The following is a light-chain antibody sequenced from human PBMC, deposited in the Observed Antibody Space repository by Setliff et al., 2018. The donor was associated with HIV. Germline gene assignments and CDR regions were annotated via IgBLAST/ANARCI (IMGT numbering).Light chain of an antibody. CDR3: CSNTGSNTYV. Sequence: QSALPQPASVSGSPGQSITISCTGTSNDVGRYDLVSWYQQQPGKPPKLMIYQASKRPSGVSNRFSGSKSGNTASLTISGLQAEDEADYYCCSNTGSNTYVFGTGTKVTVL. CDR1: SNDVGRYDL. V-gene: IGLV2-23*01. CDR2: QAS. J-gene: IGLJ1*01.